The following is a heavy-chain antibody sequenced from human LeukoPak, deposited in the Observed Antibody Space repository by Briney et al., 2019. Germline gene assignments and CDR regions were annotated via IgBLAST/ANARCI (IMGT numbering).Heavy chain of an antibody. CDR1: GGSISSYY. CDR3: AGTERAWIQLWTFDY. Sequence: SETLSLTCTVSGGSISSYYWSWIRQPPGKGLEWIGYIYYSGSTNYNPSLKSRVTISVDTSKNQFSLKLSSVTAADTAVYYCAGTERAWIQLWTFDYWGQGTLVTVSS. V-gene: IGHV4-59*01. D-gene: IGHD5-18*01. J-gene: IGHJ4*02. CDR2: IYYSGST.